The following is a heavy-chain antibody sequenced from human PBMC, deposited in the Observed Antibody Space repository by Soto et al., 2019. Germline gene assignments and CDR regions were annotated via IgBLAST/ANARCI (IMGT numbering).Heavy chain of an antibody. CDR1: GYTFTGYY. V-gene: IGHV1-2*02. D-gene: IGHD3-22*01. CDR3: ARDGGRYYDSRNEGDYFDY. Sequence: ASVKVSCKASGYTFTGYYMHWVRQAPGQGLEWMGWINPNSGGTNYAQKFQGRVTMTRDTSISTAYMELSRLRSDDTAVYYCARDGGRYYDSRNEGDYFDYWGQGTLVTVSS. CDR2: INPNSGGT. J-gene: IGHJ4*02.